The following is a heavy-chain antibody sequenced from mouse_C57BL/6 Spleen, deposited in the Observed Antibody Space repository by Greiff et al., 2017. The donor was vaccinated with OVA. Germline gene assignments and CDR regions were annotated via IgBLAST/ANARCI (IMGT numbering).Heavy chain of an antibody. D-gene: IGHD2-4*01. Sequence: QVQLQQPGAELVMPGASVKLSCKASGYTFTSYWMHWVKQRPGQGLEWIGEIDPSDSYTNYNQKFKGKSTLTVDKSSSTAYMQLSSLTSEDSAVYYCARPGLGGYAMDYWGQGTSVTVSS. J-gene: IGHJ4*01. CDR2: IDPSDSYT. CDR3: ARPGLGGYAMDY. CDR1: GYTFTSYW. V-gene: IGHV1-69*01.